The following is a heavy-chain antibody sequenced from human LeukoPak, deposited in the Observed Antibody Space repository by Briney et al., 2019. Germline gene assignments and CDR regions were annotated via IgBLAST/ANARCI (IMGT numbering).Heavy chain of an antibody. CDR2: ISWNSGSI. CDR1: GFTFDDYA. J-gene: IGHJ6*02. CDR3: AKDVGYGDYYYYGMDV. V-gene: IGHV3-9*01. Sequence: GGSLRLSCAASGFTFDDYAMRWVRHAPGKGLEWVSGISWNSGSIGYADSVKGRFTISRDNAKNSLYLQMNSLRAEDTALYYCAKDVGYGDYYYYGMDVWGQGTTVTVSS. D-gene: IGHD4-17*01.